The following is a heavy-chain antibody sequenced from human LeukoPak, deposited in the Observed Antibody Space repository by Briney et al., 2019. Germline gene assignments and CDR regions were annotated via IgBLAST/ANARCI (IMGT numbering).Heavy chain of an antibody. V-gene: IGHV1-2*06. CDR3: ARDHIVGAPRRAFDV. D-gene: IGHD1-26*01. J-gene: IGHJ3*01. Sequence: ASVKVSCKASGYTFTGYYMHWVRQAPGQGLEWMGRINPNSGGTNYAQKFQGRVTMTRDTSISTAYMELSRLRSDDTAVYYCARDHIVGAPRRAFDVWGQGTMVTVSS. CDR2: INPNSGGT. CDR1: GYTFTGYY.